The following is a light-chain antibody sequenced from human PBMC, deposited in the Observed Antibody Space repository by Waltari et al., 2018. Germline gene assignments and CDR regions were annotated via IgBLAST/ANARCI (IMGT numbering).Light chain of an antibody. J-gene: IGLJ3*02. CDR3: LLWYSGARWV. Sequence: QAVVTQEPSLTVSPGGTVTLTCGSRPGAVTSGPCPSWFQQKPCQLPRTLIYDTSNKHSWTPARFSGSLLGGKAALTLSGAQPEDEAEYYCLLWYSGARWVFGGGTKLSVL. V-gene: IGLV7-46*01. CDR1: PGAVTSGPC. CDR2: DTS.